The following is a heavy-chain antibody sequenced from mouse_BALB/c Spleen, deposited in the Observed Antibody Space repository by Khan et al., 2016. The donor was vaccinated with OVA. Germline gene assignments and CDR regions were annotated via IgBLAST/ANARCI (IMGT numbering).Heavy chain of an antibody. D-gene: IGHD2-10*01. V-gene: IGHV2-6-1*01. Sequence: QVQLMESGPGLVAPSQSLSITCTTSGFSLTTYGVYWVRQPPGKGLEWLVMIWSDGSTTYNPTLKTRLCIIKDNAKNQVCLKMNSLQTDDTAMYYCARQPYYHYCIMDYWGQGTSVTVSS. CDR3: ARQPYYHYCIMDY. CDR1: GFSLTTYG. J-gene: IGHJ4*01. CDR2: IWSDGST.